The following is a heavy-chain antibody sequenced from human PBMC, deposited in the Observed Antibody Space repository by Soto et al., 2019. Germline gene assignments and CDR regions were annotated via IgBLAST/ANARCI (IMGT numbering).Heavy chain of an antibody. Sequence: ASVKVSCKVSGDTLTEISMHWVRQAPGKGLEWMGGFDPEDGETIHAQKFKGRVTMTEDTSTDTAYMELSSLRSEDTAVYYCAKVTYYETSGNSTYYFEYWGQGTLVTVSS. CDR1: GDTLTEIS. V-gene: IGHV1-24*01. J-gene: IGHJ4*02. CDR3: AKVTYYETSGNSTYYFEY. D-gene: IGHD3-22*01. CDR2: FDPEDGET.